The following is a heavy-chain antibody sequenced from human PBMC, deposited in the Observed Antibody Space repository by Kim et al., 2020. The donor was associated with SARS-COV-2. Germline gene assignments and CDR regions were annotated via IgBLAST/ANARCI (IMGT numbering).Heavy chain of an antibody. V-gene: IGHV4-38-2*02. CDR3: ASRLFIGPDTGKTRFDY. D-gene: IGHD3-22*01. J-gene: IGHJ4*02. CDR2: IYHSGST. Sequence: SETLSLTCTVSGYSISSGYYWGWIRQPPGKGLEWIGSIYHSGSTYYNPSLKSRVTISVDTSKNQFSLKLSSVTAADTAVYYCASRLFIGPDTGKTRFDYWGQGTLVTVSS. CDR1: GYSISSGYY.